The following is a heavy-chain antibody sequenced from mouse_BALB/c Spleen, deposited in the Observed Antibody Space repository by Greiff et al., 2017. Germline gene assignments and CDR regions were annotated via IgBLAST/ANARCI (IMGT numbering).Heavy chain of an antibody. J-gene: IGHJ4*01. CDR3: ASSYGRAMDY. CDR2: INPYKDGT. D-gene: IGHD1-1*01. Sequence: VQLQQSGPELVKPGASVKMSCKASGYTFTSYVMHWVKQKPGQGLEWIGYINPYKDGTKYNEKFKGKATLTSDKSSSTAYMELSSLTSEDSAVYYCASSYGRAMDYWGQGTSVTVSS. V-gene: IGHV1-14*01. CDR1: GYTFTSYV.